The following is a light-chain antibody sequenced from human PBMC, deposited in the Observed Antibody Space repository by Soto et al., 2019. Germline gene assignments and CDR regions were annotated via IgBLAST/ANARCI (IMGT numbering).Light chain of an antibody. CDR3: TSYTSSSGYV. J-gene: IGLJ1*01. V-gene: IGLV2-14*01. Sequence: QSELTQPVSVSGSPGQSITMSCTGTSSDVGAYNYVYWYRQHPGKAPKLIIYDVSNRPSGVSNRFSGSKSGNTASLIISGLQAEDEADYYCTSYTSSSGYVFGTGTKVTVL. CDR1: SSDVGAYNY. CDR2: DVS.